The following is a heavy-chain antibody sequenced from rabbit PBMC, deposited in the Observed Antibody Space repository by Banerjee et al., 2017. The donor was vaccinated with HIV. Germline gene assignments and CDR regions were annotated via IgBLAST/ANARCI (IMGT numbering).Heavy chain of an antibody. Sequence: EQLKETGGGLVQPGGSLKLSCKASGFDFSSYGVSWVRQAPGKGLEWIGYITYGGSTFYASWAKGRFTISRTSTTVDLKMTSLTAADTATYFCARSTSGYDIGDLWGPGTLVTVS. J-gene: IGHJ4*01. V-gene: IGHV1S21*01. CDR3: ARSTSGYDIGDL. CDR1: GFDFSSYG. D-gene: IGHD1-1*01. CDR2: ITYGGST.